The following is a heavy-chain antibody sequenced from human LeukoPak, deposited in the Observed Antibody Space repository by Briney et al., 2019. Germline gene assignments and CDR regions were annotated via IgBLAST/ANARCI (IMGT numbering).Heavy chain of an antibody. D-gene: IGHD6-13*01. V-gene: IGHV4-38-2*02. CDR2: FSYSGST. CDR1: GYSINTGYY. Sequence: SETLSLTCTVFGYSINTGYYWGWIRQPPGKGLEWLGSFSYSGSTYYKPSLKSRVTISVDTSKNQFSLKLSSMTAADTAIYYCVRLVGSSWYHEVLLGRDYWGQGTLVTVSS. J-gene: IGHJ4*02. CDR3: VRLVGSSWYHEVLLGRDY.